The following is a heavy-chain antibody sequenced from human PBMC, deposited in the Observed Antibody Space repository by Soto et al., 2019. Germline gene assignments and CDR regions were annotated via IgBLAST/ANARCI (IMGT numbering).Heavy chain of an antibody. J-gene: IGHJ3*02. CDR3: ARATRVGANIGAFDI. D-gene: IGHD1-26*01. V-gene: IGHV3-66*01. CDR2: IYSGGST. Sequence: EVQLVESGGGLVQPGGSLRLSCAASGFTVSSNYMSWVRQAPGKGLEWVSVIYSGGSTYYADSVKGRFTISRDNSKNTLYLKMNSLRAEDTAVYYCARATRVGANIGAFDIWGQGTMVTVSS. CDR1: GFTVSSNY.